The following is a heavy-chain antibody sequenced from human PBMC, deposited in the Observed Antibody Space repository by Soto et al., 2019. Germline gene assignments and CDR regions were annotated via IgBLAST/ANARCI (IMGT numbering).Heavy chain of an antibody. D-gene: IGHD2-21*02. CDR3: ARGGHVVVVTAALDY. Sequence: QVQLVQSGAEVKKPGASVKVSCKASGDTFTDYYIHWVRQAPGQGLEWMGTVNPSGGHTTYAQHFPGRRTMTRDTSTSTLCMELPSLTSADTDVYYCARGGHVVVVTAALDYWGQGTLVTVSS. CDR2: VNPSGGHT. V-gene: IGHV1-46*01. J-gene: IGHJ4*02. CDR1: GDTFTDYY.